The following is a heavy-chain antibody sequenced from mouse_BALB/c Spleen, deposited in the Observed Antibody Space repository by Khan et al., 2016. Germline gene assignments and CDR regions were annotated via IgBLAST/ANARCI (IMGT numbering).Heavy chain of an antibody. D-gene: IGHD2-4*01. CDR1: GLTFSSYA. V-gene: IGHV5-6-5*01. CDR2: ITSGYNT. CDR3: TRNYDYVLDY. Sequence: EVELVESGGDLVKPGGSLKLSCAASGLTFSSYAMSWVRQTPEKRLEWVASITSGYNTYYQDSVKGRFTISRDNARNILYLQMSSLRSEDTAMYYCTRNYDYVLDYWGQGTTLTVSS. J-gene: IGHJ2*01.